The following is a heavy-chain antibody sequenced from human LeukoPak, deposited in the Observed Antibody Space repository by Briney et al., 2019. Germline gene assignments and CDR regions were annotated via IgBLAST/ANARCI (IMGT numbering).Heavy chain of an antibody. Sequence: PGGSLRLSCAASGFTFSSYAMSWVRQAPGKGLGWVSAISGSGGSTYYADSVKGRFTISRDNSKNTLYLQMNSLRAEDTAVYYCAKSLRQLLVNYFDYWGQGTLVTVSS. CDR3: AKSLRQLLVNYFDY. V-gene: IGHV3-23*01. CDR1: GFTFSSYA. CDR2: ISGSGGST. J-gene: IGHJ4*02. D-gene: IGHD2-2*01.